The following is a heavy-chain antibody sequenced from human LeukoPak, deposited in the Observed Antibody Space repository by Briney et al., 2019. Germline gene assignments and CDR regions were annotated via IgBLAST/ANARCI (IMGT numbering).Heavy chain of an antibody. CDR2: SYYSGST. V-gene: IGHV4-31*03. J-gene: IGHJ4*02. D-gene: IGHD3-22*01. CDR1: GGSISSGGYY. Sequence: PSQTLSLTCTVSGGSISSGGYYWSGIRQHPGKGLEWIGYSYYSGSTYYNPSLKSRVTISVDTSKNQFSLKLSSVTAADTTVYYCARVSYYYDSSGYLYTPTFDYWGQGTLVTVSS. CDR3: ARVSYYYDSSGYLYTPTFDY.